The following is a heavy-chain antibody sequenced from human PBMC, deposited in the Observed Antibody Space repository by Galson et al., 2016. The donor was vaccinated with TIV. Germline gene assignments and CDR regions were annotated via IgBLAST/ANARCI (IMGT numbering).Heavy chain of an antibody. J-gene: IGHJ5*02. V-gene: IGHV3-33*01. CDR1: GFSFSRYG. D-gene: IGHD6-19*01. Sequence: SLRLSCAASGFSFSRYGMHWVRQAPGKGLEWVALIWYEGINKDYADFVKGRFTVTRDNSKSTVYLQMNSLRAEDTAIYYCARIQGDSSGWFDVWGQGTQVTVSS. CDR2: IWYEGINK. CDR3: ARIQGDSSGWFDV.